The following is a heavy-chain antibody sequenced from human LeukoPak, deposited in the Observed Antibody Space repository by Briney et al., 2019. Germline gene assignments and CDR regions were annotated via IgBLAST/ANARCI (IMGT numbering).Heavy chain of an antibody. CDR3: ARSANSAYNYVGY. CDR1: GGSISTYY. J-gene: IGHJ4*02. V-gene: IGHV4-59*08. D-gene: IGHD3-16*01. Sequence: PSETLSLTCSVSGGSISTYYWSWIRQPPGKGLEWIGYIYYSGSTSYNPSLKSRVTISVDTSKNQFSLKLSSVTAADTAVYYCARSANSAYNYVGYWGQGTLVTVSS. CDR2: IYYSGST.